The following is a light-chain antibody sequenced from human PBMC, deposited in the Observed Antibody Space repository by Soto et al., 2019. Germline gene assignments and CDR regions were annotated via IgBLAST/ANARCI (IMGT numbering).Light chain of an antibody. CDR3: QQRNIWPPVT. J-gene: IGKJ5*01. Sequence: EIVLTQSPATLSLSPGERATLSCRASPSVTNYLAWYQQKPGQPPRLLIYGAFNRAAGIPARFSGSGSGTEFTLTISSPEPEDSAVYYCQQRNIWPPVTFGQGTRLEIK. CDR1: PSVTNY. V-gene: IGKV3-11*01. CDR2: GAF.